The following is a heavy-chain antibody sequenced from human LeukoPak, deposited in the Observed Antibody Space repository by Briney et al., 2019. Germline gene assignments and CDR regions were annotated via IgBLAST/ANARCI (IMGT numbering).Heavy chain of an antibody. V-gene: IGHV3-21*01. Sequence: GGSLRLSCAASGFTFSSYSMNWVRQAPGKGLEWVSSISTTSDYIYYADSLKGRLTISRDNAKNSLYLQMNSLRAEDTAVYYCARGGIYSQGFDYWGQGTLVTVSS. CDR2: ISTTSDYI. D-gene: IGHD6-13*01. J-gene: IGHJ4*02. CDR3: ARGGIYSQGFDY. CDR1: GFTFSSYS.